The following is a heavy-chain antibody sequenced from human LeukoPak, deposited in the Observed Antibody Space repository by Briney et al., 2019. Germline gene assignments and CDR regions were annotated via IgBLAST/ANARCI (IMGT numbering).Heavy chain of an antibody. CDR1: GFTFSSYS. J-gene: IGHJ4*02. CDR3: ATEVWSTRYVDY. CDR2: ISSSTYI. D-gene: IGHD2-2*01. V-gene: IGHV3-21*01. Sequence: GGSLRLSCTASGFTFSSYSMNWVRQAPGKGLEWVSSISSSTYIYYADSVRGRFTISRDNAENSLYLQMNSLRAEDTAVYYCATEVWSTRYVDYWGQGTLVTVSS.